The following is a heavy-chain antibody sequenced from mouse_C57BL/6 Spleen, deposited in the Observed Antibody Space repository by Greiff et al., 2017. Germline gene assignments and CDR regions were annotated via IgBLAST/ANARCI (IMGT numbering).Heavy chain of an antibody. CDR1: GFTFSSYA. V-gene: IGHV5-4*01. CDR2: ISDGGSYT. CDR3: ARLGVSYWYFDV. J-gene: IGHJ1*03. Sequence: EVHLVESGGGLVKPGGSLKLSCAASGFTFSSYAMSWVRQTPEKRLEWVATISDGGSYTYYPDNVKGRFTISRDNAKNNLYLQMSHLKSEDTAMYYCARLGVSYWYFDVWGTGTTVTVSS. D-gene: IGHD3-3*01.